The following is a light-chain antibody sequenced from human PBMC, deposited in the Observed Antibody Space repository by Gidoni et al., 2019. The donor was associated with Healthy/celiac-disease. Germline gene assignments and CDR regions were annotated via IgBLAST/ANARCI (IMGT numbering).Light chain of an antibody. V-gene: IGKV3-11*01. J-gene: IGKJ4*01. Sequence: DIILTQSPATLSLSPGESATLSCRASQSASRYVAWYQQKPGQAPRLLIYDTSTRATGIPARFSGSGSETDFTLTIGSLEPEDFAVYYCQQRNSWPLTFGGGTKVEI. CDR2: DTS. CDR1: QSASRY. CDR3: QQRNSWPLT.